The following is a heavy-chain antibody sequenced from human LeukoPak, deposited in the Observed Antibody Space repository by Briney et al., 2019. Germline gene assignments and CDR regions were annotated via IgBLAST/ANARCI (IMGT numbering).Heavy chain of an antibody. V-gene: IGHV1-18*01. Sequence: ASVKVSCKASGYTFTSYGISWVRQAPGQGLEWMGWISAYNGNTNYAQKLQGRVTMTTDTSTSTAYMELRSLRSDDTAVYYCARRVYGSSGYYWLDFDYWGQGTLVTVSS. CDR1: GYTFTSYG. J-gene: IGHJ4*02. CDR2: ISAYNGNT. CDR3: ARRVYGSSGYYWLDFDY. D-gene: IGHD3-22*01.